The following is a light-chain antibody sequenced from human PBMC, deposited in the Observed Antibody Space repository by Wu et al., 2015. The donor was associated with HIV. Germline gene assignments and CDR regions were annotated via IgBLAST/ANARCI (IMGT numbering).Light chain of an antibody. Sequence: DIVLTQSPATLSLSPGERATLSCRAGRSVGTLLVWYQQKPGQAPRLLIHDASNRATGIPARFSGSGSGTDFTLTINSLEPEDSAMYFCQQRSNWLSFGGGTKVE. CDR2: DAS. CDR1: RSVGTL. CDR3: QQRSNWLS. V-gene: IGKV3-11*01. J-gene: IGKJ4*01.